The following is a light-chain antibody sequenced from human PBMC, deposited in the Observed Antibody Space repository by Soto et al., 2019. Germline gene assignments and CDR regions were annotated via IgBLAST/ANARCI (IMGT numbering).Light chain of an antibody. CDR1: QSISTN. Sequence: EIVMTQSPATLSVSPGERATLSCRASQSISTNLAWFQQKPGQAPRLLIYDASTRATDIAARFSGSGSGTDFTLTISSLQSEDFAVYYCQQYHNWPPYTFGQGTKVEIK. CDR3: QQYHNWPPYT. J-gene: IGKJ2*01. CDR2: DAS. V-gene: IGKV3-15*01.